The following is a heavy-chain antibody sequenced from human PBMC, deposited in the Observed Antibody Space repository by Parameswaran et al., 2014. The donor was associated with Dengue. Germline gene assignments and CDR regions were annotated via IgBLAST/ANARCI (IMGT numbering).Heavy chain of an antibody. D-gene: IGHD3-16*01. Sequence: VRQAPGKGLEWIGYGHYSGSTYYNPSLKSRVTISVDTSKNQFSLKLSSVTAADTAVYYCARHVRGGTDGMDVWGQGTTVTVSS. CDR3: ARHVRGGTDGMDV. V-gene: IGHV4-39*01. J-gene: IGHJ6*02. CDR2: GHYSGST.